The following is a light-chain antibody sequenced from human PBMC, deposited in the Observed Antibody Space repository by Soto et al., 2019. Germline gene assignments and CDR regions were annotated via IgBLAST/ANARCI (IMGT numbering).Light chain of an antibody. V-gene: IGLV2-23*02. CDR1: SGDVGTYNL. J-gene: IGLJ2*01. CDR2: EVN. CDR3: CSYAGRSTVV. Sequence: QSVLTQPASVSGSPGQSITISCTGTSGDVGTYNLVSWYQQHPGRAPKLIIFEVNKRPSGVSNRLSGSKSGNTASLAISGLQADDEADYHCCSYAGRSTVVFGGGTQLTVL.